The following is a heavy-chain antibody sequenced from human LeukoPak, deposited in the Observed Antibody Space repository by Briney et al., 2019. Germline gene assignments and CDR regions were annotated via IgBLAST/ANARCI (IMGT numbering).Heavy chain of an antibody. CDR2: ISAYNGNT. CDR3: ARSILTGYSVFDY. J-gene: IGHJ4*02. Sequence: ASVKVSCKASGGTFSSYAISWVRQAPGQGLEWMGWISAYNGNTNYAQKLQGRVTMTTDTSTSTAYMELRSLRSDDTAVYYCARSILTGYSVFDYWGQGTLVTVSS. CDR1: GGTFSSYA. D-gene: IGHD3-9*01. V-gene: IGHV1-18*01.